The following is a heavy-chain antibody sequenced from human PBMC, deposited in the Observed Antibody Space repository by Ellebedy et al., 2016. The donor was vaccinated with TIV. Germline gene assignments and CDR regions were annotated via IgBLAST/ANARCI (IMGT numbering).Heavy chain of an antibody. J-gene: IGHJ3*02. CDR2: ISYSGST. D-gene: IGHD6-13*01. CDR3: ARVVWQQPVSYAFDI. Sequence: MPSETLSLTCTVSGGSISSYYWSRILQPPGKGLEWIGYISYSGSTNYKSSLKSRVTISVDTSKNHFSLKLSSVTAADTAVYYCARVVWQQPVSYAFDIWGQGTMVTVSS. CDR1: GGSISSYY. V-gene: IGHV4-59*01.